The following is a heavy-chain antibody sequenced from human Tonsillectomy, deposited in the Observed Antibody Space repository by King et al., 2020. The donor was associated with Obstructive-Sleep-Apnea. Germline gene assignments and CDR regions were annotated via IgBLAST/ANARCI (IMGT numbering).Heavy chain of an antibody. CDR1: GFTFSNAW. J-gene: IGHJ4*02. CDR2: IKSKNNGGIT. CDR3: TTAYCTSTSCRGYYFDY. D-gene: IGHD2-2*01. V-gene: IGHV3-15*01. Sequence: QLVQSGGGVVKPGGSLRLSCAASGFTFSNAWMNWVRQAPGKGLEWVGCIKSKNNGGITDYATPVKDRFSISIDDSKNTMYLQINSLKPEDTAVYYCTTAYCTSTSCRGYYFDYWGQGTLVSVSS.